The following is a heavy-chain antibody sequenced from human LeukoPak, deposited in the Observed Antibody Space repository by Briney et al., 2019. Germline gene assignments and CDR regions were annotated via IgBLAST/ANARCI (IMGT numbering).Heavy chain of an antibody. CDR2: LFYGEPT. Sequence: SETLSLTCTVSGDSISSSGYYWGWIRQPPGQGLEWIGSLFYGEPTSYSPSLQSRVIISLDTSRNQFSLKLSSVTAADMAVYYCARLERSRRHGTQFWGQGTLVTVSS. CDR1: GDSISSSGYY. J-gene: IGHJ4*02. D-gene: IGHD5-24*01. V-gene: IGHV4-39*01. CDR3: ARLERSRRHGTQF.